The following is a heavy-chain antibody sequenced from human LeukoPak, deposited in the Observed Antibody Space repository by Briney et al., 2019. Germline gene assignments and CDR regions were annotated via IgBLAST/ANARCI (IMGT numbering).Heavy chain of an antibody. Sequence: GGSLRLSCAASGFTFSSYAMHWVRQAPGKGLEWVAVISYDGSNKYYADSVKGRSTISRDNSKNTLYLQMNSLRAEDTAVYYCARGYSGSKWAFDYWGQGTLVTVSS. CDR1: GFTFSSYA. CDR3: ARGYSGSKWAFDY. J-gene: IGHJ4*02. CDR2: ISYDGSNK. V-gene: IGHV3-30*04. D-gene: IGHD6-19*01.